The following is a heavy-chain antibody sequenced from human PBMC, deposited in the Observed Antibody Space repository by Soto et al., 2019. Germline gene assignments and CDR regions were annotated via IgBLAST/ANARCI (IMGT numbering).Heavy chain of an antibody. CDR1: GFTFSSYS. D-gene: IGHD2-2*01. Sequence: GGSLRLSCAASGFTFSSYSMNWVRQAPGKGLEWVSSISSSSSYIYYADSVKGRFTISRDNAKNSLYLQMNSLRAEDTAVYYCARVDCSSTSCYRVIVYYYYYMDVWGKGTTVTVSS. CDR3: ARVDCSSTSCYRVIVYYYYYMDV. J-gene: IGHJ6*03. CDR2: ISSSSSYI. V-gene: IGHV3-21*01.